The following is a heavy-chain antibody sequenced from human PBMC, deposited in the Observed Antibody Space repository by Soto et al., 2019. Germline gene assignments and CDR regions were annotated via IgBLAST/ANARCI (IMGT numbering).Heavy chain of an antibody. CDR2: ISAYNGNT. D-gene: IGHD5-12*01. CDR1: DYTFTSHG. CDR3: ARRHWQSGYLEGFDF. J-gene: IGHJ4*02. Sequence: QVQLVQSGSELKKPGASVRVSCKTFDYTFTSHGIGWVRQAPGQGLEWMGWISAYNGNTNYAQKFQGRVTLTTDTSTTTAYMDLRSLRSDDTAVYYCARRHWQSGYLEGFDFWGQGTLVTVSS. V-gene: IGHV1-18*01.